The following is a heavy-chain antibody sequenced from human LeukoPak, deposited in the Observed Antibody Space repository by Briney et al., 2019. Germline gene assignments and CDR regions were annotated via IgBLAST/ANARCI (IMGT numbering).Heavy chain of an antibody. CDR3: ARGLLGDYDYVWGSYRYTGWFDP. CDR1: GYTFTSYD. J-gene: IGHJ5*02. V-gene: IGHV1-8*01. Sequence: ASVKVSCKASGYTFTSYDINWVRQATGQGLEWMGWMNPNSGNTGYAQKFQGRVTMTRNTSISTAYMELSSLRSEDTAVYYCARGLLGDYDYVWGSYRYTGWFDPWGQGTLVTVSS. D-gene: IGHD3-16*02. CDR2: MNPNSGNT.